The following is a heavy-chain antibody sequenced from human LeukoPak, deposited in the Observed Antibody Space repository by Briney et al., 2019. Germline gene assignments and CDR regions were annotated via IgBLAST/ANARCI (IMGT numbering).Heavy chain of an antibody. CDR3: ANGGGEYSSSWYGDYFDY. CDR2: IRYDGSNK. J-gene: IGHJ4*02. CDR1: GFTFSSYG. Sequence: GGSQRLSCAASGFTFSSYGMHWVRQAPGKGLEWVAFIRYDGSNKYYADSVKGRFTISRDNSKNTLYLQMNSLRAEDTAVYYCANGGGEYSSSWYGDYFDYWGQGTLVTVSS. V-gene: IGHV3-30*02. D-gene: IGHD6-13*01.